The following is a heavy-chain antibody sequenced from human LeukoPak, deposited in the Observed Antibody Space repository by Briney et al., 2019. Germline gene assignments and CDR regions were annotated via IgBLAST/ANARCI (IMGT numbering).Heavy chain of an antibody. CDR3: ARRFLEWSPDDY. V-gene: IGHV4-61*02. CDR2: IYTSGST. J-gene: IGHJ4*02. CDR1: GGSISSGSYY. Sequence: SQTLSLTCTVSGGSISSGSYYWSWIRQPAGKGLEWIGRIYTSGSTNYNPSLKSRVTISVDTSKNQFSLKLSSVTAADTAVYYCARRFLEWSPDDYWGQGTLVTVSS. D-gene: IGHD3-3*01.